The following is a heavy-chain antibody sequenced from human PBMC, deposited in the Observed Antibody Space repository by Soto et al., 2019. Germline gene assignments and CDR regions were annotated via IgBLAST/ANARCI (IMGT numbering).Heavy chain of an antibody. V-gene: IGHV3-48*01. CDR2: ISSSSSTI. D-gene: IGHD2-15*01. J-gene: IGHJ4*02. CDR1: GFTFSSYS. Sequence: GGSLRLSCAASGFTFSSYSMNWVRQAPGKGLEWVSYISSSSSTIYYADSVKGRFTIIRDNAKNSLYLQMNSLSAEDTAVDYCARSPLGYCSGGSCYMRYYFDYWGQGTLVTVSS. CDR3: ARSPLGYCSGGSCYMRYYFDY.